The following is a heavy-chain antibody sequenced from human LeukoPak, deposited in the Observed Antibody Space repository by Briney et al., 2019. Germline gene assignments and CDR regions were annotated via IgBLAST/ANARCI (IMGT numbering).Heavy chain of an antibody. CDR1: GYSFTSYW. D-gene: IGHD3-22*01. CDR3: ARRPTYDSSGYYLPGWAFDI. J-gene: IGHJ3*02. V-gene: IGHV5-51*01. CDR2: IYPGDSDT. Sequence: GESLKISCKGSGYSFTSYWIGWVRQMPGKGLEWMGIIYPGDSDTRYSPSFQGQVTISADKSISTAYPQWSSLKASDTAMYYCARRPTYDSSGYYLPGWAFDIWGQGTMVTVSS.